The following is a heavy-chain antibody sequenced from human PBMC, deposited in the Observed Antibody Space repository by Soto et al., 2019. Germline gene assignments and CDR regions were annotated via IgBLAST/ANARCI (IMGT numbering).Heavy chain of an antibody. CDR1: GFTFSNYG. CDR3: AKGYYVPGNPRLVGFDD. D-gene: IGHD3-10*02. CDR2: ISGSGIII. V-gene: IGHV3-23*01. J-gene: IGHJ4*02. Sequence: GGSLRLSCAASGFTFSNYGMNWVRQAPGKGLEWVSVISGSGIIIYYADSVKGRFTISRDNSKNMLYLQMNSLRVEDTAVYYCAKGYYVPGNPRLVGFDDWGQGTQVTVSS.